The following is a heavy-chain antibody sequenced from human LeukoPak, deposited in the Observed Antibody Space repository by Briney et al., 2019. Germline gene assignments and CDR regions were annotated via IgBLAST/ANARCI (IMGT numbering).Heavy chain of an antibody. CDR2: IYTSGST. Sequence: PSETLSLTCTVSGGSISSYYWSWIRQPAGKGLEWIGRIYTSGSTNYNPSLKSRVTMSVDTSKNQFSLKLSSVTAADTAVYYCARDGDRYSYGTNPPYYYYYMDVWGKGTTVTVSS. CDR3: ARDGDRYSYGTNPPYYYYYMDV. CDR1: GGSISSYY. V-gene: IGHV4-4*07. J-gene: IGHJ6*03. D-gene: IGHD5-18*01.